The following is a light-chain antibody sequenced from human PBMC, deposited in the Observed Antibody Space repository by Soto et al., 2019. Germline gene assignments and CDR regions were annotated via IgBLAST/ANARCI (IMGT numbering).Light chain of an antibody. CDR2: DAS. J-gene: IGKJ1*01. CDR1: QSVSSY. Sequence: EIVLTQSPATLSLSPGERATLSCRASQSVSSYLAWYQQKPGQAPRLLIYDASNRATGIPARFSGSGSGTDFSLIISSLEPEDFAIYYCQQRSNWPRTVGQGTKVDSK. V-gene: IGKV3-11*01. CDR3: QQRSNWPRT.